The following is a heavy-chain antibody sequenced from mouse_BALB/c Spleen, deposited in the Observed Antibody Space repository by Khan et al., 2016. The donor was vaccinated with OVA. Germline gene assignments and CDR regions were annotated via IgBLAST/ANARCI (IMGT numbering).Heavy chain of an antibody. Sequence: QVQLKESGPGLVAPSQSLSITCTVSGFSLSRYSVHWVRQPPGKGLEWLGIMWSGGSTDSNSALKSRLSISKDNSESQVFLTMNSLQTEDSAMYYCARNRDGGSYWYFDVWGAGTTVTVSS. V-gene: IGHV2-6-4*01. CDR2: MWSGGST. CDR1: GFSLSRYS. D-gene: IGHD3-3*01. CDR3: ARNRDGGSYWYFDV. J-gene: IGHJ1*01.